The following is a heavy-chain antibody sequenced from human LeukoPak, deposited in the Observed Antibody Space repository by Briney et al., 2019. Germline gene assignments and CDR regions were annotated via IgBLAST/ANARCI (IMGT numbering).Heavy chain of an antibody. D-gene: IGHD3-16*02. J-gene: IGHJ4*02. CDR3: ARVMITFGGIIGSFFDY. CDR2: INPNSGGT. V-gene: IGHV1-2*02. CDR1: GYTFTSYD. Sequence: GASVKVSCKASGYTFTSYDINWVRRATGQGLEWMGWINPNSGGTNYAQKFQGRVTMTRDTSISTAYMELNRLRPDDTAMYYCARVMITFGGIIGSFFDYWGQGNLVTVSS.